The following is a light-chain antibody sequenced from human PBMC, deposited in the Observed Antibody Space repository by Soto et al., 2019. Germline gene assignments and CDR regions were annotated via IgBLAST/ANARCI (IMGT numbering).Light chain of an antibody. CDR2: RNY. V-gene: IGLV1-47*01. CDR3: AAWDDSLRGWV. CDR1: SSNIGSNY. J-gene: IGLJ3*02. Sequence: QSVLSQSPSASGTPGQRVTISCSGSSSNIGSNYVFWYQQLPGTAPKVLIYRNYQRPSGVPDRFSGSKSGSSASLAISGLRSEDEADYYRAAWDDSLRGWVFGGGTKVTVL.